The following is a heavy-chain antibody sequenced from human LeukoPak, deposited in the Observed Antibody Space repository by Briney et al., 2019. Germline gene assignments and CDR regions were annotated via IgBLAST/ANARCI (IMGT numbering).Heavy chain of an antibody. CDR3: AREMRLVGRVFDY. D-gene: IGHD6-6*01. CDR1: AFTISSYW. V-gene: IGHV3-7*01. Sequence: GGSLRLSCAASAFTISSYWMSWVRQAPGKGLEWVANIKEDGSVIYYVDSVKGRFTISRDNAKNSLYLQMNSLRAEDTAVYYCAREMRLVGRVFDYWGQGTLVTVSS. CDR2: IKEDGSVI. J-gene: IGHJ4*02.